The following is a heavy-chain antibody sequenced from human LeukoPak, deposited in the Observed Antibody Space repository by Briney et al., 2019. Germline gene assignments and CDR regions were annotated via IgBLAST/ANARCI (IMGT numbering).Heavy chain of an antibody. V-gene: IGHV1-8*01. CDR3: ARDRGTADDAAGGY. D-gene: IGHD2-21*02. CDR2: MSPNSGST. CDR1: GYTFTSYD. J-gene: IGHJ4*02. Sequence: ASVKVSCRASGYTFTSYDIFWVRQATGQGLEWMGWMSPNSGSTGSAQKFQGRITMTRDTSISTAYMELSSLRSDDTAVYFCARDRGTADDAAGGYWGQGTLVTVSS.